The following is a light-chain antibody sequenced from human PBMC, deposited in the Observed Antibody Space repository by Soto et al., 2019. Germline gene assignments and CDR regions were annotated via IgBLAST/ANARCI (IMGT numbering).Light chain of an antibody. J-gene: IGLJ2*01. CDR1: SSNIGGTNY. CDR2: SNN. Sequence: VLTQPPSASGTPGQKVFISCSGSSSNIGGTNYAYWYQQLPGAAPKLLMHSNNLRPSGVPERISGSKFGAAASLAISGLRSEDEAVYYCASWDDRLGAVIFGGGTKVTVL. V-gene: IGLV1-47*02. CDR3: ASWDDRLGAVI.